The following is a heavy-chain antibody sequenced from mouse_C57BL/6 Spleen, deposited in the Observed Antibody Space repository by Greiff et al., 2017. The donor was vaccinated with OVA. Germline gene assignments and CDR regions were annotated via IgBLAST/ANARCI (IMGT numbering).Heavy chain of an antibody. CDR2: IYPSDSET. V-gene: IGHV1-61*01. J-gene: IGHJ1*03. Sequence: QVQLQQPGAELVRPGSSVKLSCKASGYTFTSYWMAWVKQRPGQGLEWIGNIYPSDSETHYNQKFKDKATLTVDKSSSTAYMQLSSLTSEDSAVYYCARRGYYGSSFWYFDVWGTGTTVTVSS. D-gene: IGHD1-1*01. CDR3: ARRGYYGSSFWYFDV. CDR1: GYTFTSYW.